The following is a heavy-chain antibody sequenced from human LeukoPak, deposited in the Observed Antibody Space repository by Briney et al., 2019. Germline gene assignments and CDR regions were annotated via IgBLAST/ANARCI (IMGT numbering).Heavy chain of an antibody. CDR1: GYTFTSYD. V-gene: IGHV1-8*01. Sequence: ASVKVSCKASGYTFTSYDIYWVRQATGQGLEWMGWMNPNSGNTGYAQKFQGRVTMTRNTSISTAYMELSSLRSEDTAVYYCARGVRGYSYGLPYYYMDVWGKGTTVTVSS. CDR3: ARGVRGYSYGLPYYYMDV. D-gene: IGHD5-18*01. CDR2: MNPNSGNT. J-gene: IGHJ6*03.